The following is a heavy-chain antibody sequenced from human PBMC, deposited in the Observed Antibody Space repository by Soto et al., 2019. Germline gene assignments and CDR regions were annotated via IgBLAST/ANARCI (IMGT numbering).Heavy chain of an antibody. CDR1: GDSISSYY. V-gene: IGHV4-59*08. CDR2: IYYSGST. J-gene: IGHJ4*02. Sequence: PSVTLSLTCTVSGDSISSYYWSWIRQPPGKGLEWIGYIYYSGSTYYNPSLKSRVTISLDTSKNQFSLKLSSVTAADTAVYYCARLTTGYSSGWIFDYWGQGTLVTVSS. D-gene: IGHD6-19*01. CDR3: ARLTTGYSSGWIFDY.